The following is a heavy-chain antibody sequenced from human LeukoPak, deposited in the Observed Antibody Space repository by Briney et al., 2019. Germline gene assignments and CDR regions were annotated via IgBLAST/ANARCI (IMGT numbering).Heavy chain of an antibody. D-gene: IGHD2-15*01. V-gene: IGHV4-38-2*01. CDR2: IYHSGST. J-gene: IGHJ4*02. CDR3: ARPAATGYYFDY. Sequence: PLETLSLTCAVSGYSISSGYYWGWIRQPPGKGLEWIGSIYHSGSTYYNPSLKSRVTISVDTSKNQFSLKLSSVTAADTAVYYCARPAATGYYFDYWGQGTLVTVSS. CDR1: GYSISSGYY.